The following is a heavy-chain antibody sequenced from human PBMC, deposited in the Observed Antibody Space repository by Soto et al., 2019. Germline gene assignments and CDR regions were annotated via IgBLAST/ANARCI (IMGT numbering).Heavy chain of an antibody. CDR1: GYTLTELS. D-gene: IGHD6-19*01. CDR3: ATGWLFIAVAEYAFDI. J-gene: IGHJ3*02. V-gene: IGHV1-24*01. Sequence: ASVKVSCKVSGYTLTELSMHWVRQAPGKGLEWMGGFDPEDGETIYAQKFQGRVTMTEDTSTDTAYMELSSLRSEDTAVYYCATGWLFIAVAEYAFDIWGQGTMVTV. CDR2: FDPEDGET.